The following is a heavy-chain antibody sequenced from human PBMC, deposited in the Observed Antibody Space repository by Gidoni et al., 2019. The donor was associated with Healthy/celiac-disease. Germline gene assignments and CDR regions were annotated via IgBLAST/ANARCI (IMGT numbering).Heavy chain of an antibody. Sequence: EVQLVESGGGLVQPGGSLRLSCAASGFPFSSYSMNWVRQAPWKGLELVSYISSSRSTIYYADSVKGRFTISRDNAKNALYLQMNSLRDEETAVYYCARDRAAAIGFGGQGTLVTVSS. CDR2: ISSSRSTI. CDR3: ARDRAAAIGF. J-gene: IGHJ4*02. CDR1: GFPFSSYS. D-gene: IGHD6-13*01. V-gene: IGHV3-48*02.